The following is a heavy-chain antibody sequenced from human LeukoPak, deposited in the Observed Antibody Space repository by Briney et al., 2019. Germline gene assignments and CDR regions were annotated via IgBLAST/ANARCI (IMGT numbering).Heavy chain of an antibody. CDR1: TLTIGDYG. D-gene: IGHD6-13*01. CDR3: ARDLSASWYSLGY. V-gene: IGHV3-20*04. J-gene: IGHJ4*02. CDR2: IDWSGDAT. Sequence: GGSLRLSCVASTLTIGDYGMSWVRQAPGKGLEWVSGIDWSGDATSYSDSLKGRFTISRDNAKNSLYLQMTSLRAEDTAVYYCARDLSASWYSLGYWGKGTLVTVSS.